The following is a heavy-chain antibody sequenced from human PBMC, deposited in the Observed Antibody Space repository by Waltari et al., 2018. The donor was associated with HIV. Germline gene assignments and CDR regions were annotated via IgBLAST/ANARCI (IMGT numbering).Heavy chain of an antibody. CDR3: ARRSITIFGDQRGGWFDP. Sequence: QLQLQESGPGLVKPSETLSLTCTVSGGSISSSSYYWGWIRQPPGKGLEWIGSIYYSGSTYYNPSLKSRVTISVDTSKNQFSLKLSSVTAADTAVYYCARRSITIFGDQRGGWFDPWGQGTLVTVSS. CDR2: IYYSGST. J-gene: IGHJ5*02. D-gene: IGHD3-3*01. CDR1: GGSISSSSYY. V-gene: IGHV4-39*07.